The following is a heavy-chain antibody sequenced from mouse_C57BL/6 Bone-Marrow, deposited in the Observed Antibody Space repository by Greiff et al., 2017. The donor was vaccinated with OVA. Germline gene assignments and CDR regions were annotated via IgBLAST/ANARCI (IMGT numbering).Heavy chain of an antibody. CDR3: ARANYYGPFYAMDY. D-gene: IGHD2-1*01. CDR1: GFTFSSYA. Sequence: DVQLVESGGGLVKPGGSLKLSCAASGFTFSSYAMSWVRQTPEKRLEWVATISDGGSYTYYPDNVKGRFTISRDNAKNNLYLQMSHLKSEDTAMYYCARANYYGPFYAMDYWGQGTSVTVSS. J-gene: IGHJ4*01. V-gene: IGHV5-4*01. CDR2: ISDGGSYT.